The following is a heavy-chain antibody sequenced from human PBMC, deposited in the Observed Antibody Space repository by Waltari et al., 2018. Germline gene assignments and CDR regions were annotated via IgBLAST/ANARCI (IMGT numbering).Heavy chain of an antibody. J-gene: IGHJ5*02. V-gene: IGHV3-33*01. D-gene: IGHD6-6*01. CDR1: GFTFSSYG. CDR3: VRDGVAARPGGNWFDP. Sequence: QVQLVESGGGVVQPGRSLRLSCAASGFTFSSYGMHWVRQAPGKGLEWVAVIWYDGSNKYYADSVKGRFTISRDNSKNTLYLQMNSLRAEDTAVYYCVRDGVAARPGGNWFDPWGQGTLVTVSS. CDR2: IWYDGSNK.